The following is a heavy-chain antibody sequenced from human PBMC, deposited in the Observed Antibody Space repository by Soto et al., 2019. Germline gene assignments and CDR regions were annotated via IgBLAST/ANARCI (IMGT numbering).Heavy chain of an antibody. CDR3: VRDWSYAFDS. V-gene: IGHV3-48*01. CDR1: GFTFNSYS. Sequence: EVQLVESGGGLVQPGGSLRLSCAASGFTFNSYSMNWVRQAPGKGLEWISYITSLSSGATWHADSVKGRFTISRDNAKNSLHLQMDSLRVEDTAVYYCVRDWSYAFDSWGQGTLVAVSS. CDR2: ITSLSSGAT. J-gene: IGHJ4*02. D-gene: IGHD2-8*02.